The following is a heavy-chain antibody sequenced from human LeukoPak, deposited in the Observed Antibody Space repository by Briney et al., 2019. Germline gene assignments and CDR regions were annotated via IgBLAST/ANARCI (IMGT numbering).Heavy chain of an antibody. D-gene: IGHD3-22*01. CDR2: INANTGNP. CDR3: ARRTDYYDSSGYYYGY. Sequence: GASVKVSCKASGYTFTSYAMNWVRQAPGQGLEWMGWINANTGNPTYAQGFTGRFVFSWDTSVSTAYLQISSLKAEDTAVYYCARRTDYYDSSGYYYGYWGQGTLVTVSS. J-gene: IGHJ4*02. V-gene: IGHV7-4-1*02. CDR1: GYTFTSYA.